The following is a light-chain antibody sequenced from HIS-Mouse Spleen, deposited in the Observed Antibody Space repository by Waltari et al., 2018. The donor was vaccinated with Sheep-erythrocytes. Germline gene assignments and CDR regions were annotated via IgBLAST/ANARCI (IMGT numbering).Light chain of an antibody. J-gene: IGLJ1*01. CDR3: SSYAGSNNYV. CDR1: SSHLCVYSY. Sequence: QSALTQPPSASASPGQSVTLSCTGTSSHLCVYSYVSWYQQHPGKAPKLMIYKVSKRPSGVPDRFSGSKSGNTASLTVSGLQAEDEADYYCSSYAGSNNYVFGTGTKVTVL. V-gene: IGLV2-8*01. CDR2: KVS.